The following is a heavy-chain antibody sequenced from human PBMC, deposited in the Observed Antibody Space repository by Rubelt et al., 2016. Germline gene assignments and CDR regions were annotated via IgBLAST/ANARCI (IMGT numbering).Heavy chain of an antibody. D-gene: IGHD6-19*01. J-gene: IGHJ4*02. CDR1: GFTFSSYG. V-gene: IGHV3-30*02. Sequence: VQLVESGGGLVQPGGSLRLSCAASGFTFSSYGMHWVRQAPGKGLEWVAVIWYFGSNKYYAVSCMGRFTISRDNSKNSLYLQMNSLRAEDTALYYFAKDIIGAGIDYWGQGTLVTVSS. CDR2: IWYFGSNK. CDR3: AKDIIGAGIDY.